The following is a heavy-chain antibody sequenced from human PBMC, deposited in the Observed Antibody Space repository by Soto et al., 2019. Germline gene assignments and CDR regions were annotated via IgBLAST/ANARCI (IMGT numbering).Heavy chain of an antibody. CDR3: ARENYGDYASNDHDAFDI. Sequence: ASVKVSCKASGYTFTSYGISWVRQAPGQGLEWMGWISACNGNTNYAQKLRGRVTMTTDTSTSTAYMELRSLRSDDTAVYYCARENYGDYASNDHDAFDIWGQGTMVTVSS. V-gene: IGHV1-18*01. D-gene: IGHD4-17*01. CDR1: GYTFTSYG. CDR2: ISACNGNT. J-gene: IGHJ3*02.